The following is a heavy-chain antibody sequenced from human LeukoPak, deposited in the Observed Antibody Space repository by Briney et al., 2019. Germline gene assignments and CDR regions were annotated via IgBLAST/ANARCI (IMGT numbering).Heavy chain of an antibody. Sequence: GSLRLSCAASGFTFSSYAMSWIRQPPGKGLEWIGEINHSGSTNYNPSLKSRVTISVDTSKNQFSLKLSSVTAADTAVYYCASSQGSYGDYPNYWGQGTLVTVSS. V-gene: IGHV4-34*01. CDR2: INHSGST. J-gene: IGHJ4*02. D-gene: IGHD4-17*01. CDR1: GFTFSSYA. CDR3: ASSQGSYGDYPNY.